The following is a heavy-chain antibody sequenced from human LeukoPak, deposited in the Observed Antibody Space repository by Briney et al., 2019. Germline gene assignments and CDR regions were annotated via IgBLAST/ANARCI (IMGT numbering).Heavy chain of an antibody. CDR2: ISGSGGST. Sequence: GGSLRLSCAASGFTFSSYAMSWVRQAPGKGLEWVSSISGSGGSTYYADSVKGGFTISRDNSKNTLYLQMNSLRAEDTAVYYCAKGGGVSAYYFDYWGQGTLVTVSS. J-gene: IGHJ4*02. D-gene: IGHD2-8*02. V-gene: IGHV3-23*01. CDR1: GFTFSSYA. CDR3: AKGGGVSAYYFDY.